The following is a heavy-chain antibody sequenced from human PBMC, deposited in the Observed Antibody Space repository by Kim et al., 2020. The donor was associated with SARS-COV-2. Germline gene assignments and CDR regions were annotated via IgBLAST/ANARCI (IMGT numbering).Heavy chain of an antibody. CDR2: IYHRGST. CDR3: ARQHYYGSGTYYDAYYYYGMDV. V-gene: IGHV4-59*08. J-gene: IGHJ6*02. Sequence: SETLSLTCTVSGGSISRDYWSWIRQSPGKGLEWIGYIYHRGSTNFNPSLKNRVSISLDTSKNQVSLNLTSVTAADTAVYYCARQHYYGSGTYYDAYYYYGMDVGGQGTTVTVSS. CDR1: GGSISRDY. D-gene: IGHD3-10*01.